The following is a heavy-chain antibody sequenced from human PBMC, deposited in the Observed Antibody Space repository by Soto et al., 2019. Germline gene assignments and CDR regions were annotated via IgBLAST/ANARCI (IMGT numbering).Heavy chain of an antibody. V-gene: IGHV4-34*01. CDR1: GGSFSGYY. D-gene: IGHD1-1*01. J-gene: IGHJ6*03. CDR2: INHSGST. CDR3: ARGTTGTATSNYYMDV. Sequence: SETLSLTCAVYGGSFSGYYWSWIRQPPGKGLEWVGEINHSGSTNYNPSLKSRVTISVDTSKNQFSLKLSSVTAADTAVYYCARGTTGTATSNYYMDVWGKGTTVTVSS.